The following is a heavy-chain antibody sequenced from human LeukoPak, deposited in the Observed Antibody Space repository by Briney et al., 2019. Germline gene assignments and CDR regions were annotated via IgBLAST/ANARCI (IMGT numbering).Heavy chain of an antibody. CDR3: ARGYYDSSGYSVNFDY. V-gene: IGHV1-8*01. Sequence: GASVKVSCKASGYTFTSYDINWVRQATGQGLEWMRWMNPNSGNTGYAQKFQGRVTMTRNTSISTAYMELSSLRSEDTAVYYCARGYYDSSGYSVNFDYWGQGTLVTVSS. CDR2: MNPNSGNT. D-gene: IGHD3-22*01. J-gene: IGHJ4*02. CDR1: GYTFTSYD.